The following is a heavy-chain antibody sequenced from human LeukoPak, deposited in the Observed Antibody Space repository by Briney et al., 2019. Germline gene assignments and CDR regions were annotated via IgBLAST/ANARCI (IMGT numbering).Heavy chain of an antibody. J-gene: IGHJ4*02. Sequence: PSETLSLTGAVYGGSFSGYYWSWIRQPPGKGLEWIGEINHSGSTNYNPSLKSRVTISVDTSKNQFSLKLSSVTAADTAVYYCARVTELGYNGIYYWGQGTLVTVSS. D-gene: IGHD5-24*01. V-gene: IGHV4-34*01. CDR2: INHSGST. CDR1: GGSFSGYY. CDR3: ARVTELGYNGIYY.